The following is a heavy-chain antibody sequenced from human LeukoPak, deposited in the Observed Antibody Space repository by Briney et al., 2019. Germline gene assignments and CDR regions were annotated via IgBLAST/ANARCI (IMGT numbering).Heavy chain of an antibody. D-gene: IGHD6-19*01. CDR1: GFTFSSYW. Sequence: LAGGSLRLSCAASGFTFSSYWMSWVRQAPGKGLEWVANIKQDGSEKYYVDSVKGRFTISRDNAKNSLYLQMNSLRAEDTAVYYCAKDPSSGWVYYYYGMDVWGQGTTVTVSS. J-gene: IGHJ6*02. CDR2: IKQDGSEK. V-gene: IGHV3-7*03. CDR3: AKDPSSGWVYYYYGMDV.